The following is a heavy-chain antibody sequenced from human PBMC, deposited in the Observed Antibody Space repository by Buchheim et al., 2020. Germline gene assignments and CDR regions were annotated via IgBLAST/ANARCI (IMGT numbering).Heavy chain of an antibody. CDR1: GGSFSGYY. D-gene: IGHD3-10*01. J-gene: IGHJ6*02. Sequence: QVQLQQWGAGLLKPSETLSLTCAVYGGSFSGYYWSWIRQPPGKGLEWIGEINHSGSTNYNPSLKSRVTISVDTSKNQFSLKLSSVTAADTAVYYCARLMVRDTLNYYYGMDVWGQGTT. V-gene: IGHV4-34*01. CDR3: ARLMVRDTLNYYYGMDV. CDR2: INHSGST.